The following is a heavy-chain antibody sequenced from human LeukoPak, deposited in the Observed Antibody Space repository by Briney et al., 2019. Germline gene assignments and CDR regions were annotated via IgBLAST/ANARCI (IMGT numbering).Heavy chain of an antibody. D-gene: IGHD3-10*01. J-gene: IGHJ3*02. V-gene: IGHV4-61*02. CDR1: GGSISSSSYY. Sequence: SETLSLTCTVSGGSISSSSYYWGWIRQPAGKGLEWIGRIYTSGSTNYNPSLKSRVTISVDTSKNQFSLKLSSVTAADTAVYYCARSTMVRGVITNDAFDIWGQGTMVTVSS. CDR3: ARSTMVRGVITNDAFDI. CDR2: IYTSGST.